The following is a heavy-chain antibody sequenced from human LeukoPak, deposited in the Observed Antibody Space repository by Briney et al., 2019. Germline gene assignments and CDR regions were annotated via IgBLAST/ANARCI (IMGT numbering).Heavy chain of an antibody. CDR3: ARLASYGFIDY. CDR1: GASISSNVHY. D-gene: IGHD5-18*01. V-gene: IGHV4-39*02. J-gene: IGHJ4*02. Sequence: SETLSLTCTVSGASISSNVHYCGWIRQPPGKGLEWIGSIYHSGTTYYNTSLQSRVTISVDTSMSHFSLRLSSVTAADTAVYFCARLASYGFIDYWGQGTLVTVSS. CDR2: IYHSGTT.